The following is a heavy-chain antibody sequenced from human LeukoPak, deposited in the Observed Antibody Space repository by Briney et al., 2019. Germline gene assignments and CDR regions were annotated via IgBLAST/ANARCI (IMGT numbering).Heavy chain of an antibody. CDR2: IYYSGST. V-gene: IGHV4-59*12. D-gene: IGHD4-23*01. J-gene: IGHJ3*02. Sequence: SETLSLTCTVSGGSISSYYWSWIRQPPGKGLEWIGYIYYSGSTYYNPSLKSRVTISVDTSKNQFSLKLSSVTAADTAVYYCARNLPTGGKAASGAFDIWGQGTMVTVSS. CDR3: ARNLPTGGKAASGAFDI. CDR1: GGSISSYY.